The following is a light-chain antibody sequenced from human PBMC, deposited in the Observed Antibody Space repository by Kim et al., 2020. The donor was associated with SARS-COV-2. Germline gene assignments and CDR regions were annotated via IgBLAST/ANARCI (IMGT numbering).Light chain of an antibody. CDR1: SLRKYY. Sequence: SSELTQDPAVSVALGQTVRLTCQGDSLRKYYATWYQQRPGQAPTLVLYGKYDRPSGIPDRFSGPASGNTASLTITGAQAEEEGDYYCSSRDSSGDHVVFG. CDR3: SSRDSSGDHVV. V-gene: IGLV3-19*01. CDR2: GKY. J-gene: IGLJ3*02.